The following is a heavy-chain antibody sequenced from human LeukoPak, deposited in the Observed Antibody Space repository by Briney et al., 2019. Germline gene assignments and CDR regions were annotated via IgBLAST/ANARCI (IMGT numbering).Heavy chain of an antibody. CDR1: GFSFADHD. D-gene: IGHD5-18*01. V-gene: IGHV3-49*03. J-gene: IGHJ6*02. CDR3: SRGAIDLWLYHGMDV. Sequence: GGSLRLSCIASGFSFADHDMSWLRQAPGKGLEWVAFARSKNYRGTAEYAASVRGRFTISRDDSLSIDYLQMNSLETEDTGVYCCSRGAIDLWLYHGMDVWGQGTTVIVSS. CDR2: ARSKNYRGTA.